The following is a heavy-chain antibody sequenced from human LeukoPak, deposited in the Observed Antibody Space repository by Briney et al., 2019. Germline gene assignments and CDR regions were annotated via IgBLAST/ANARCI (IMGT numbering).Heavy chain of an antibody. J-gene: IGHJ3*02. CDR3: ARSREYAFDI. CDR1: GFTFDDYA. V-gene: IGHV3-9*01. CDR2: ITWGRGPI. Sequence: PGGSLRLSCAASGFTFDDYAMHWVRQAPGKGLEWVSGITWGRGPIGYADSVKGRFTISRDNAKNSLFLQMNSLRAEDTALYYCARSREYAFDIWGQGTMVTVSS. D-gene: IGHD3-10*01.